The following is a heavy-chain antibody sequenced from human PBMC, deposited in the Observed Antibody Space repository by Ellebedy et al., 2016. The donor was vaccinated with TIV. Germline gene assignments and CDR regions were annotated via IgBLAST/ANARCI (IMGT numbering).Heavy chain of an antibody. CDR1: GFTFNSYS. CDR3: ARDGAAYCGGDCTSPFDY. CDR2: ISISNNI. V-gene: IGHV3-48*02. J-gene: IGHJ4*02. D-gene: IGHD2-21*02. Sequence: GESLKISCAASGFTFNSYSMNWVRQSPGKGLEWVSYISISNNIYYADSVKGRFTISRENAKNSLYLQMNSLRDEDTAVYYCARDGAAYCGGDCTSPFDYWGQGTLVTVSS.